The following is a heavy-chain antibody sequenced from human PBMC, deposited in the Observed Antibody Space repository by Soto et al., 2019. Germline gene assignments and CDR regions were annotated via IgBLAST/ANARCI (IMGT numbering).Heavy chain of an antibody. CDR2: INSDGSST. D-gene: IGHD2-15*01. V-gene: IGHV3-74*01. Sequence: EVQLVESGGGLVQPGGSLRLSCAASGFTFIPYWMHWVRQAPGKGLVWVPRINSDGSSTSYADSVKGLFTISRDNAKNTLYLKMNSLRVEDTAVYYCARAHRGGDWFDPWGQGTLVTVSS. CDR1: GFTFIPYW. J-gene: IGHJ5*02. CDR3: ARAHRGGDWFDP.